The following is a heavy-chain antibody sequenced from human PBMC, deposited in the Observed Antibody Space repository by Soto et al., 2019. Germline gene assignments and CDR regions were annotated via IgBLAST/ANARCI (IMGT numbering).Heavy chain of an antibody. D-gene: IGHD3-10*01. J-gene: IGHJ4*02. CDR2: INSDGSST. Sequence: GGSLRLSCAPSGFTFSSYWMHWVRQAPGKGLLWVSRINSDGSSTSYADSVKGRFTSSRDNAKNTLYLQMNSLRAEDTAVYYCARRRWFGEYHFDYWGQGTLVTVSS. V-gene: IGHV3-74*01. CDR1: GFTFSSYW. CDR3: ARRRWFGEYHFDY.